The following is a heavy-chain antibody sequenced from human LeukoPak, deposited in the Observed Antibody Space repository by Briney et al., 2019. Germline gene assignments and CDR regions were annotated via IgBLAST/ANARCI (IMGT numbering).Heavy chain of an antibody. Sequence: GASLRLSCAASGFTFSSYSMNWVRQAPGKGLEWVSSISSSSSYSSYTYYADSVKGRFTISRDNAKNSLYLQMDSLRAEDTAVYYCAKPRTNDYGGNFDCWGQGTLVTVSS. V-gene: IGHV3-21*06. CDR2: ISSSSSYSSYT. J-gene: IGHJ4*02. D-gene: IGHD4-23*01. CDR3: AKPRTNDYGGNFDC. CDR1: GFTFSSYS.